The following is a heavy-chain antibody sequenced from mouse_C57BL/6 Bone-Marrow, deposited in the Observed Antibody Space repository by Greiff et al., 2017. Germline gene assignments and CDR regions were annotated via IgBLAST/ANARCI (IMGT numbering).Heavy chain of an antibody. J-gene: IGHJ1*03. CDR3: ASYYGSTRYFDV. Sequence: EVKLMESGGGLVQPGGSLSLSCAASGFTFTDYYMSWVRQPPGKALEWLGFIRNKANGYTTEYSASVKGRFTISRDNSQSIRYLQMNALRAEDSATYYCASYYGSTRYFDVWGTGTTVTVSS. V-gene: IGHV7-3*01. CDR1: GFTFTDYY. CDR2: IRNKANGYTT. D-gene: IGHD1-1*01.